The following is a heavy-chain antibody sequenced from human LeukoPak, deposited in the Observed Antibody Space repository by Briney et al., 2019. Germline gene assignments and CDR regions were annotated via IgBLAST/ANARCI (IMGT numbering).Heavy chain of an antibody. CDR3: ASNGYYSQDY. Sequence: SGTLSLTCTVSGGSISSNNWWSWVRPPPGKELEWIGEIYHSGSTNYNPSLKSRVTISVDKSKNQFSLKLSSVTAADTAVYYCASNGYYSQDYWGQGTPVTVSS. V-gene: IGHV4-4*02. D-gene: IGHD2-15*01. CDR1: GGSISSNNW. J-gene: IGHJ4*02. CDR2: IYHSGST.